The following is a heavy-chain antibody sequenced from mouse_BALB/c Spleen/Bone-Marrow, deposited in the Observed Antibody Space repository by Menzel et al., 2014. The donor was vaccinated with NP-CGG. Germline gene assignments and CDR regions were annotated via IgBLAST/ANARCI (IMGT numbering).Heavy chain of an antibody. CDR1: GYTFTDYA. CDR3: AREGYASTAWFAY. Sequence: LQESGPELVRPGVSVKISCKGSGYTFTDYAMHWVKQSHAKSLEWIGVINTYSGNTNYNQNFKGKATVTVDKSSSTAFMELARLTYEDSAIYYCAREGYASTAWFAYWGQGTLVTVSA. D-gene: IGHD1-1*01. V-gene: IGHV1-67*01. J-gene: IGHJ3*01. CDR2: INTYSGNT.